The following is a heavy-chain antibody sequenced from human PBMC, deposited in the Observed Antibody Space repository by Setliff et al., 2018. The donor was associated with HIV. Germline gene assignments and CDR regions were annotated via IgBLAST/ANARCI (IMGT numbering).Heavy chain of an antibody. D-gene: IGHD3-10*01. V-gene: IGHV4-31*03. Sequence: PSETLSLTCTVSGGSISSGGYYWSWIRQHPGKGLEWIGYIYYSGSTYYNPSPKSRVTMSVDTSKNQFSLKLSSVTAADTAVYYCARARGLLPYYYLDVWGKGTTVTVSS. CDR2: IYYSGST. CDR3: ARARGLLPYYYLDV. J-gene: IGHJ6*03. CDR1: GGSISSGGYY.